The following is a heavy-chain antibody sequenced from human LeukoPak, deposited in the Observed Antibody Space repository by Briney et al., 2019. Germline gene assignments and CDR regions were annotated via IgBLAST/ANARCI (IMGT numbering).Heavy chain of an antibody. D-gene: IGHD5-12*01. Sequence: PGGSLRLSCAASGFTVSSNYMSWVRQAPGKGLEWASVIYSGGSTYYADSVKGRFTISRDNSKNTLYLQMNSLRAEDTAVYYCARGYSGYDFHYYYYMDVWGKGTTVTVSS. CDR2: IYSGGST. J-gene: IGHJ6*03. CDR1: GFTVSSNY. V-gene: IGHV3-53*01. CDR3: ARGYSGYDFHYYYYMDV.